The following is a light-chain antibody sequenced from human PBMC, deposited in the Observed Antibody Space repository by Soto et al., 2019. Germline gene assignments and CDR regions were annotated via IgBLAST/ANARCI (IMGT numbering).Light chain of an antibody. CDR3: QSFDSSLSVYV. CDR1: TSNIGAPYD. Sequence: SALTQPPSVSGAPGQRVSISCTGSTSNIGAPYDVHWYQHLPGTAPKLLIYGDNNRPSGVPDRFSGSKSGTSASLAITRLQAEDEADYYCQSFDSSLSVYVFGTGTKVTV. J-gene: IGLJ1*01. V-gene: IGLV1-40*01. CDR2: GDN.